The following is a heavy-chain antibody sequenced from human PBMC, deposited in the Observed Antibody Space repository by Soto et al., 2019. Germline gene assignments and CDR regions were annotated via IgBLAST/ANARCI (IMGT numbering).Heavy chain of an antibody. CDR3: AREGQLGY. D-gene: IGHD6-6*01. J-gene: IGHJ4*02. Sequence: VASVKVSCKASGYTFTGYHMHWVRQAPGQGLEWMGWISGYNGNTNYAERLQGRVTMTTDTSTSTAYMELKSLRYDDTAVYYCAREGQLGYWGQGTPVTVSS. CDR1: GYTFTGYH. V-gene: IGHV1-18*04. CDR2: ISGYNGNT.